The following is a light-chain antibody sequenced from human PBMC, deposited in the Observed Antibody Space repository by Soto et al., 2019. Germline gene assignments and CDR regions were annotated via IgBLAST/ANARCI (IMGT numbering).Light chain of an antibody. CDR2: DAS. V-gene: IGKV3-11*01. CDR1: QSVSSY. J-gene: IGKJ5*01. CDR3: QQRTNWPSST. Sequence: EIVLTQSPATLSLSPGERATLSCRASQSVSSYLAWYQQKPGQAPRLLIHDASNRATGIPARFSGSGSGTDFTLTNSSLEPEDFAVYYCQQRTNWPSSTFGQGTRLEIK.